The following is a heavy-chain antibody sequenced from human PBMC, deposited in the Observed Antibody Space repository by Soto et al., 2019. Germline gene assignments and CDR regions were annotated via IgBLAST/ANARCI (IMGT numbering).Heavy chain of an antibody. CDR3: TRVIGALGYYYYGMDV. CDR1: GFTFGDYA. J-gene: IGHJ6*02. D-gene: IGHD3-16*01. CDR2: IRSKAYGGTT. Sequence: PGGSLRLSCTASGFTFGDYAMSWVRQAPGKGLEWVGFIRSKAYGGTTEYAASVKGRFTISRDDSKSIAYLQMNSLKTEDTAVYYCTRVIGALGYYYYGMDVWGQGTTVTVSS. V-gene: IGHV3-49*04.